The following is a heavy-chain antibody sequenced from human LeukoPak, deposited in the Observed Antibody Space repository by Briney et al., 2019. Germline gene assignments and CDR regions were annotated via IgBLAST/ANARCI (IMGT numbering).Heavy chain of an antibody. J-gene: IGHJ4*02. CDR3: ARTWYSSRVVDY. D-gene: IGHD6-13*01. CDR1: GGSISSSNW. Sequence: KPSGTLSLTCAVTGGSISSSNWWSWVRQPPGKRLEWIGEIYHSGGTNYNPSLKSRVTISVDKSNNQFSLKLSSVTAADTAVYYCARTWYSSRVVDYWGQGTLVTVSS. CDR2: IYHSGGT. V-gene: IGHV4-4*02.